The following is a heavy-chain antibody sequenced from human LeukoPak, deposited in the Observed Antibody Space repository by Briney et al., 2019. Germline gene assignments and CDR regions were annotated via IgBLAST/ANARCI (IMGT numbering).Heavy chain of an antibody. CDR2: INPNSGGT. CDR3: ARGRYSSGWSDY. CDR1: GYTFTGYY. V-gene: IGHV1-2*06. J-gene: IGHJ4*02. Sequence: GASVKVSCKASGYTFTGYYMHWVRQAPGQRLEWMGRINPNSGGTNYAQKFQGRVTMTRDTSISTAYMELSRLRSDDTAVYYCARGRYSSGWSDYWGQGTLVTVSS. D-gene: IGHD6-19*01.